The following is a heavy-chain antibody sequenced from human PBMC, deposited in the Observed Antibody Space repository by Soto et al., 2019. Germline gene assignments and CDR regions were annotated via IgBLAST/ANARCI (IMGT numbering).Heavy chain of an antibody. CDR2: IDDSGKV. J-gene: IGHJ4*02. D-gene: IGHD6-19*01. CDR1: GGSISGSPYH. CDR3: EITTPIEVAGPDY. V-gene: IGHV4-39*02. Sequence: SETLSLTCTVSGGSISGSPYHWGWIRQPPGKGLEWIGSIDDSGKVYYNPSLTGRATLLVDTSKNRFSLNLNSVTAADTAVYYCEITTPIEVAGPDYWGQGTLVTVSS.